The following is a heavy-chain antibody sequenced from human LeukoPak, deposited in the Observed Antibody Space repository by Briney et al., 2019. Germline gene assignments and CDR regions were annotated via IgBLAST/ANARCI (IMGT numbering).Heavy chain of an antibody. CDR3: ARAPLLYYFDF. CDR2: LYYSGST. CDR1: GGSITNNNYY. V-gene: IGHV4-39*07. Sequence: SETLSLTCTVSGGSITNNNYYWDWIRQPPGKGLEWIGDLYYSGSTHYNPSLKSRVTISVDTSKNQFSLKLTSVTAADTAVYYCARAPLLYYFDFWGQGTLVTVSS. J-gene: IGHJ4*02. D-gene: IGHD2-15*01.